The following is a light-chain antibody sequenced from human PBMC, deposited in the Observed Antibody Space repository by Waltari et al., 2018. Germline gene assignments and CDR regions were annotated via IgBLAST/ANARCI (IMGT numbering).Light chain of an antibody. CDR1: QGISSY. CDR3: QQLNSYPA. Sequence: DIQFTQSPSFLSASLGDRVTITCRASQGISSYLAWYQQKPGKAPKLLIYAASTLQSGVPSRFSGSGSGTEFTLTISSLQPEDFATYYCQQLNSYPAFGGGTKVEIK. J-gene: IGKJ4*01. V-gene: IGKV1-9*01. CDR2: AAS.